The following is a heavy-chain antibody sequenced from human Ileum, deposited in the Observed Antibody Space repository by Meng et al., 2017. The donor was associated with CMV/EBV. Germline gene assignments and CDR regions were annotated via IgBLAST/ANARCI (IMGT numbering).Heavy chain of an antibody. Sequence: QMQPQASGPGLVMPAETLSLTCTASGAPISSGSHSWAWFRQPPGKRLEWIGSMYFSGIADYNPSLKSRVTISLHATQKQFSLRLTSVTAADSAVYFCARDLTNKWFYYWGQGTLVTVSS. J-gene: IGHJ4*02. CDR2: MYFSGIA. V-gene: IGHV4-39*07. CDR3: ARDLTNKWFYY. CDR1: GAPISSGSHS. D-gene: IGHD1-26*01.